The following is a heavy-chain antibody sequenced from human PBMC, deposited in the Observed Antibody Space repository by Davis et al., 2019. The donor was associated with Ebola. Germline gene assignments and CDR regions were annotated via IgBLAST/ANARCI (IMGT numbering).Heavy chain of an antibody. V-gene: IGHV3-33*01. J-gene: IGHJ4*02. CDR2: IWYDGSNK. Sequence: PGGSLRLSCAASGFTFSSYGMHWVRQAPGKGLGWVAVIWYDGSNKYYADSVKGRFTISRDNSKNTLYLQMNSLRAEDTAVYYCARGRRYVGDSIDYWGQGTLVTVSS. D-gene: IGHD2-21*01. CDR1: GFTFSSYG. CDR3: ARGRRYVGDSIDY.